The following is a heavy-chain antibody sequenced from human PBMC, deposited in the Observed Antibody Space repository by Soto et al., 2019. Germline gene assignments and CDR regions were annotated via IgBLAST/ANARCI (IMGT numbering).Heavy chain of an antibody. D-gene: IGHD3-3*01. CDR2: ISYDGSNK. CDR1: GFTFFSYG. Sequence: GGSLRLSCAASGFTFFSYGMHWVRQAPGKGLEWVAVISYDGSNKYYGDSVKGRSTISRDNSKNTLYLQMNSLRADDTAVYYCAKDRAGDIYVAARSGLDYWGQGTLVTVSS. CDR3: AKDRAGDIYVAARSGLDY. J-gene: IGHJ4*02. V-gene: IGHV3-30*18.